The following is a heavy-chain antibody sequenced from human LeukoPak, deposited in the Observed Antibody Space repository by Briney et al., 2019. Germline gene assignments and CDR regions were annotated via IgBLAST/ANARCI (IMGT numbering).Heavy chain of an antibody. CDR2: TYYSGST. D-gene: IGHD6-13*01. CDR3: ARGAAAGNFDY. V-gene: IGHV4-30-4*01. J-gene: IGHJ4*02. CDR1: GGSISSGDYY. Sequence: PSETLSLTCTVSGGSISSGDYYWSWIRQPPGKGLEWIGYTYYSGSTYYNPSLKSRVTISVDTSKNQFSLKLSSVTAADTAVYYCARGAAAGNFDYWGQGTLVTVSS.